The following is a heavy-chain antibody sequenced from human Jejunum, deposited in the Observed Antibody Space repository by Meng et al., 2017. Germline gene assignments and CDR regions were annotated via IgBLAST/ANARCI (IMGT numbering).Heavy chain of an antibody. CDR3: ARKTYYYDSGAWGWFDP. Sequence: GESLKISCAASGLTFSSHWMSCVRQVPGKGLEWVANINQDGSEKSYVDSVKGRFTISRDNAKNSLYLQMNSLRAEDTAIYYCARKTYYYDSGAWGWFDPWGQGNLVTVSS. V-gene: IGHV3-7*01. D-gene: IGHD3-22*01. CDR1: GLTFSSHW. CDR2: INQDGSEK. J-gene: IGHJ5*02.